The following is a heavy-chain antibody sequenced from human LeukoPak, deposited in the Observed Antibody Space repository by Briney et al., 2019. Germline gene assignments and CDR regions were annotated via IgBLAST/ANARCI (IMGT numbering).Heavy chain of an antibody. CDR1: GGTFSSYA. CDR2: IIPIFGTA. D-gene: IGHD3-22*01. CDR3: ARDPYYYDSSGYYI. V-gene: IGHV1-69*05. Sequence: SVKVSCKASGGTFSSYAISWVRQAPGQGLECMGGIIPIFGTANYAQKFQGRVTITTDESTSTAYMELSSLRSEDTAVYYCARDPYYYDSSGYYIWGQGTLVTVSS. J-gene: IGHJ4*02.